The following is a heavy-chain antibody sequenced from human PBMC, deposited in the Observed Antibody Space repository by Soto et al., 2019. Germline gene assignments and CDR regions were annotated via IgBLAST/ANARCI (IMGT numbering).Heavy chain of an antibody. J-gene: IGHJ6*02. V-gene: IGHV1-69*12. CDR1: GGTFSSYA. Sequence: QVQLVQSGAEVKKPGSSVKVSCKASGGTFSSYAISWVRQAPGQGLEWMGGIIPIFGTANYAQKFQGRVTISAHESTGTAYMELSSLRSEDTAVYYCVRDPGITMAFYGMDVWGQGTTVTVSS. CDR2: IIPIFGTA. CDR3: VRDPGITMAFYGMDV. D-gene: IGHD3-10*01.